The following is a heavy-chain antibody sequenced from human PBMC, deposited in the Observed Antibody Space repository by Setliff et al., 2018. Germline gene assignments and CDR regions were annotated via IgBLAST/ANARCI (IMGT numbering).Heavy chain of an antibody. V-gene: IGHV3-30*02. CDR1: GFTFGDYS. J-gene: IGHJ4*02. Sequence: GGSLRLSCVASGFTFGDYSMTWVRQAPGKGLEWVAFILYDGSNKYYADSVKGRFTISRDDSKKTLYLQMNSLRAEDTAVYYCARSPGTDDLYWGQGTLVTVSS. CDR3: ARSPGTDDLY. D-gene: IGHD1-1*01. CDR2: ILYDGSNK.